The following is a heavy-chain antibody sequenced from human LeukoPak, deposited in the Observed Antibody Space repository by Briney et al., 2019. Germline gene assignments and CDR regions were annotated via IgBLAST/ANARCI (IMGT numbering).Heavy chain of an antibody. CDR1: GYTFNVFY. Sequence: GASVKVSCKASGYTFNVFYMHWVRQAPGQGFEWMGWINPNSGDTNFAQKFQGRVTMTRDTSISTVYMELSRLRSDDTAVYYCARASISAAGPGLIDYWGQGTLVTVSS. D-gene: IGHD6-13*01. J-gene: IGHJ4*02. CDR3: ARASISAAGPGLIDY. CDR2: INPNSGDT. V-gene: IGHV1-2*02.